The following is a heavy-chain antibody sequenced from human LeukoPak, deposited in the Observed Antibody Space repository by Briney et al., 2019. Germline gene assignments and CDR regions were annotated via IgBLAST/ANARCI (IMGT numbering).Heavy chain of an antibody. CDR3: ARGDKFSGDY. J-gene: IGHJ4*02. V-gene: IGHV3-7*04. CDR2: IHQDGNKT. CDR1: GFTFSTYW. D-gene: IGHD2-15*01. Sequence: GGSLRLSCAASGFTFSTYWMSWVRQAPRKGLEWVANIHQDGNKTYYVASVKGRFTISRDNAKYSLYLQMNSLRAEDTAVYYCARGDKFSGDYWGQGTLVTVSS.